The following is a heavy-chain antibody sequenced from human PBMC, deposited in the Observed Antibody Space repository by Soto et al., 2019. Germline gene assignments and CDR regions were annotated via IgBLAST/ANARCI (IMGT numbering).Heavy chain of an antibody. J-gene: IGHJ4*02. V-gene: IGHV3-30*18. CDR1: GFSFSSFG. D-gene: IGHD2-15*01. CDR3: AKAHAVAVGVDY. Sequence: QVQLVESGGGVVQPGRSLRLSCAASGFSFSSFGMQWVRQAPGKGLEWVAVTSYDGRNKYYADSVKGRITISRDNSKNTLYLQMNSLRAEDTAVYYCAKAHAVAVGVDYWGQGTLVTVSS. CDR2: TSYDGRNK.